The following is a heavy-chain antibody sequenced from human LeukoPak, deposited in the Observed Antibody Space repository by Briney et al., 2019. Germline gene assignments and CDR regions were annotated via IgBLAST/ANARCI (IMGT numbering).Heavy chain of an antibody. CDR1: GYTFTAHY. CDR2: INPNSGDT. Sequence: ASVKVSCKASGYTFTAHYIHWVRQAPGQGLEWLGWINPNSGDTKYAQRFHGRVTMTRDASISTVYMDLTRLMSDDAAVYYCERVQGYDDDSFVGFSSPDDAFGIWGQGTLVTVSS. V-gene: IGHV1-2*02. CDR3: ERVQGYDDDSFVGFSSPDDAFGI. J-gene: IGHJ3*02. D-gene: IGHD3-3*01.